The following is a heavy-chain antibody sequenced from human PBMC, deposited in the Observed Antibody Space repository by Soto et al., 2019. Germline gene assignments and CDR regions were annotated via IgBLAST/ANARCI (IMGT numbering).Heavy chain of an antibody. V-gene: IGHV1-2*02. CDR3: ARDRGYDFWSGYQRGYYYYGMDV. Sequence: GASVKVSCKASGYTFTGYYMHWVRQAPGQGLEWMGWINPNSGGTNYAQKFQGRVTMTRDTSISTAYMELSRLRSDDTAVYYRARDRGYDFWSGYQRGYYYYGMDVWGQGTTVTVSS. CDR2: INPNSGGT. J-gene: IGHJ6*02. CDR1: GYTFTGYY. D-gene: IGHD3-3*01.